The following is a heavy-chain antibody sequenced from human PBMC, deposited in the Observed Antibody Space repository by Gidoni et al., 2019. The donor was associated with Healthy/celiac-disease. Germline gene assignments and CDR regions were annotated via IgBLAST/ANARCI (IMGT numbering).Heavy chain of an antibody. J-gene: IGHJ3*02. Sequence: QLQLQESGSGLVKPSPTLSLTCAVSGGSISSGGYSWRWIRQPPGKGLEWIGYIYHSGSTYYNPALKSRVTISVDRSKNQFSLKLSSVTAADTAVYYCARDHGDYAAFDIWGQGTMVTVSS. D-gene: IGHD4-17*01. V-gene: IGHV4-30-2*01. CDR3: ARDHGDYAAFDI. CDR1: GGSISSGGYS. CDR2: IYHSGST.